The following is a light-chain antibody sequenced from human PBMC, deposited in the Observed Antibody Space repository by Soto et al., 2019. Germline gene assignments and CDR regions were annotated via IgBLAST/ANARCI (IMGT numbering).Light chain of an antibody. CDR2: GAS. V-gene: IGKV3-20*01. CDR1: QSVSSTY. CDR3: HQYGISPPVT. Sequence: SPGNKNLSPGERATLSCRASQSVSSTYLAWYQQKPGQSPRLLIHGASSRATGIPDRFSGSGSGTDFTLTINRLEPEDFAVYYCHQYGISPPVTFGQGTRLEIK. J-gene: IGKJ5*01.